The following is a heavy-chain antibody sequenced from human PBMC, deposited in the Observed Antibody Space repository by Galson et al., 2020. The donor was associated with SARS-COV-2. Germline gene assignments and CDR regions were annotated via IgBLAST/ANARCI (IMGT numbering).Heavy chain of an antibody. D-gene: IGHD6-13*01. Sequence: ASVTLSLTCSVSGGSVSNSTYYWTWIRQPPGKGLEWIGSIYNIGSTNYNLSLKSRVIISVDTSKNHFSLKLSSVTAADTGVYYCARTSSSWYEPFDFWGQGTLVTVSS. CDR3: ARTSSSWYEPFDF. J-gene: IGHJ4*02. CDR2: IYNIGST. CDR1: GGSVSNSTYY. V-gene: IGHV4-61*03.